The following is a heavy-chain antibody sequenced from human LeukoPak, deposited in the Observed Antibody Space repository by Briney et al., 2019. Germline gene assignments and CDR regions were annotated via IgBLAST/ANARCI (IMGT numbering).Heavy chain of an antibody. CDR1: GLSISDRY. V-gene: IGHV3-53*01. J-gene: IGHJ6*02. CDR3: ARDRGYAMDV. D-gene: IGHD1-1*01. CDR2: IQSGGNI. Sequence: GGSLRLSCAASGLSISDRYMSWVRQAPGKGLEWVSIIQSGGNIYYADSVKGRFTISRDNSKNTVYLQMNSLRAEDTAVYYCARDRGYAMDVWGQGTTVTVSS.